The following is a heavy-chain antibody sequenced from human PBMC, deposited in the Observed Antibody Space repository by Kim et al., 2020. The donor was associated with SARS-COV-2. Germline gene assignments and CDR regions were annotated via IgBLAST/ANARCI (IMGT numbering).Heavy chain of an antibody. D-gene: IGHD3-22*01. J-gene: IGHJ4*02. V-gene: IGHV4-39*01. Sequence: NPSLQSRVTISVDTSKNQFSLKLSSVTAADTAVYYCATIHYYDSSGRPDYWGQGTLVTVSS. CDR3: ATIHYYDSSGRPDY.